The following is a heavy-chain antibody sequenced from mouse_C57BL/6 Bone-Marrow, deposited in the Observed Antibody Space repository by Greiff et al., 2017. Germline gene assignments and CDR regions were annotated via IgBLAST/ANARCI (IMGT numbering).Heavy chain of an antibody. CDR3: ARRGSTYWYFDV. Sequence: YSITSGYDWHWIRHFPGNKLEWMGYISYSGSTNYNPSLKSRISITHDTSKNHFFLKLNSVTTEDTATYYCARRGSTYWYFDVWGTGTTVTVSS. D-gene: IGHD1-1*01. CDR2: ISYSGST. J-gene: IGHJ1*03. V-gene: IGHV3-1*01. CDR1: YSITSGYD.